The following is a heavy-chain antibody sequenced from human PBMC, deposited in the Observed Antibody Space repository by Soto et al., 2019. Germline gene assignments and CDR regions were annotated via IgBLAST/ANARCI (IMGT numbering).Heavy chain of an antibody. V-gene: IGHV4-34*01. J-gene: IGHJ4*02. Sequence: SETLSLTCAVYGGSFSGYYWSWIRQPPGKGLEWIGEINHSGSTNYNPSLKSRVTISVDTSKNQFSLKLSSVTAADTAVYYCARKGYGSGSYMWWGQGTLVTVSS. D-gene: IGHD3-10*01. CDR1: GGSFSGYY. CDR3: ARKGYGSGSYMW. CDR2: INHSGST.